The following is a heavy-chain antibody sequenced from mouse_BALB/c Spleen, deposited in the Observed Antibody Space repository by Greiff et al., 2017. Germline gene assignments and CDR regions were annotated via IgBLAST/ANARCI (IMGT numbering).Heavy chain of an antibody. V-gene: IGHV5-6*01. CDR3: ARHAYYGNFGFAY. Sequence: EVKLVESGGDLVKPGGSLKLSCAASGFTFSSYGMSWVRQTPDKRLEWVATISSGGSYTYYPDSVKGRFTISRDNAKNTLYLQMSSLKSEDTAMYYCARHAYYGNFGFAYWGQGTLVTVSA. CDR2: ISSGGSYT. CDR1: GFTFSSYG. D-gene: IGHD2-1*01. J-gene: IGHJ3*01.